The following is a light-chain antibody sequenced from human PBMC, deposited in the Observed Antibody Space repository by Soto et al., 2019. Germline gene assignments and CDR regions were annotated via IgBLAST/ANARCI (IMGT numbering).Light chain of an antibody. Sequence: QSALTQPASVSGSPGQSITISCTGTSSDVGGYNYVSWFQQHPGKAPKLMIYDVSSRPSGVSNRFFGSKSGNTASLTISGLQTEDEADYSCSSYTLTSPLVFGTGTKVTVL. CDR1: SSDVGGYNY. V-gene: IGLV2-14*01. CDR2: DVS. CDR3: SSYTLTSPLV. J-gene: IGLJ1*01.